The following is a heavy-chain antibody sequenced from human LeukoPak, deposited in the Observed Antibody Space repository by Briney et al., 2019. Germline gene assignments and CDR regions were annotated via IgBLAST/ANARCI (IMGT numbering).Heavy chain of an antibody. Sequence: RTGGSLRLSCAASGFTFSSYAMHWVRQAPGKGLEYVSAISSNGGSTYYANSVKGRFTISRDNAKNSLYLQMNSLRAEDTAVYYCASQAGGFDYWGQGTLVTVSS. J-gene: IGHJ4*02. CDR2: ISSNGGST. CDR3: ASQAGGFDY. CDR1: GFTFSSYA. V-gene: IGHV3-64*01. D-gene: IGHD2-8*02.